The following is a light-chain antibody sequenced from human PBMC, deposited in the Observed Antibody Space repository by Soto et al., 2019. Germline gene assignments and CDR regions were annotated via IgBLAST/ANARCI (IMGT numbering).Light chain of an antibody. CDR1: QSVSSY. CDR2: DAS. CDR3: QQRSNWPLT. J-gene: IGKJ4*01. V-gene: IGKV3-11*01. Sequence: EIVLTQSAATLSLSPGERATLSCRASQSVSSYLAWYQQKPGQAPRLLIYDASNRATGIPARFSGSGSGTDFPLTISSLEPEDFAVYYCQQRSNWPLTFGGGTKVDIK.